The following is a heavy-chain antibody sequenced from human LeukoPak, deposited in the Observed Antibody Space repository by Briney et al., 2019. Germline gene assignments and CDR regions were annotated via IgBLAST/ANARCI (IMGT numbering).Heavy chain of an antibody. D-gene: IGHD5-12*01. V-gene: IGHV1-69*13. CDR1: GYTFTGYY. CDR3: AKDEGVANRWFDP. Sequence: SVKVSCKASGYTFTGYYMHWVRQAPGQGLEWMGGIVPIFGSANYAQKFQGRVTITADESTTTAYMELTGLRSEDTAVYYCAKDEGVANRWFDPWGQGTLVTVSS. CDR2: IVPIFGSA. J-gene: IGHJ5*02.